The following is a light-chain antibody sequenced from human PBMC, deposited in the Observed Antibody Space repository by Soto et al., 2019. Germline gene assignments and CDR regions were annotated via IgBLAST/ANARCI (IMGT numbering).Light chain of an antibody. CDR1: QSISSW. CDR3: QQFNNYPWT. CDR2: KAS. V-gene: IGKV1-5*03. Sequence: DIQMTQSPSTLSASVGDRVTITCRASQSISSWLAWYQQKPGKAPNLLIYKASSLESGVQSRLSGSGSGTEFTLTISGLQPDDFATYYCQQFNNYPWTFGRGTYVEIK. J-gene: IGKJ1*01.